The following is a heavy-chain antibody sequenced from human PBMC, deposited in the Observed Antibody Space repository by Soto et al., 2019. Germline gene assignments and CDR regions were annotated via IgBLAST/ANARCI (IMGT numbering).Heavy chain of an antibody. D-gene: IGHD3-16*02. J-gene: IGHJ4*02. Sequence: SETLSLTCAVYGGSFSGYYWSWIRQPPGKGLEWIGEINHSGSTNYNPSLKSRVTISVDTSKNQFSLKLSSVTAADTAVYYCARSRVWGSYRSLDYWGQGTLVTVSS. CDR1: GGSFSGYY. CDR3: ARSRVWGSYRSLDY. CDR2: INHSGST. V-gene: IGHV4-34*01.